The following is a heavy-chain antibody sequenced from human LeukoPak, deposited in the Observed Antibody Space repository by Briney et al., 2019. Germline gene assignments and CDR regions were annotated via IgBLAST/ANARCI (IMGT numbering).Heavy chain of an antibody. J-gene: IGHJ5*02. Sequence: PSQTLSLTCTVSGGSISSGGYYWSWIRQHPGKGLEWIGYIYYSGSTYYNPSLKSRVTISVDTSKNQLSLKLSSVTAADTAVYYCARLGSSGSYLTWYDPWGQGTLVTVSS. CDR3: ARLGSSGSYLTWYDP. V-gene: IGHV4-31*03. D-gene: IGHD3-10*01. CDR1: GGSISSGGYY. CDR2: IYYSGST.